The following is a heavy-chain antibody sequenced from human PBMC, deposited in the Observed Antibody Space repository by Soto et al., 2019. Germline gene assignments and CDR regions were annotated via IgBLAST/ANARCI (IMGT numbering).Heavy chain of an antibody. V-gene: IGHV4-39*01. Sequence: QLQLQESGPGLVKPSETLSLTCTVSGGSISSSSYYWGWIRQPPGKGLEWIGSFYYSGSTYYNPSLKSRVTISVDTSKNQFSLKLSSVTAADTAVYYCARTEHYYFDYWGQGTLVTVSS. J-gene: IGHJ4*02. CDR1: GGSISSSSYY. CDR2: FYYSGST. CDR3: ARTEHYYFDY.